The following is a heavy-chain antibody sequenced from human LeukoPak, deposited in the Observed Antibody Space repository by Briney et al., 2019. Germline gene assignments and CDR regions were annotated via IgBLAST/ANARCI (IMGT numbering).Heavy chain of an antibody. CDR1: GGTFSSYA. CDR2: IIPIYGTA. J-gene: IGHJ4*02. CDR3: AREGQVVVSDRYFDY. V-gene: IGHV1-69*13. Sequence: SVKVSCKASGGTFSSYAISWVRQAPGQGLEWMGGIIPIYGTATYAQKFQGRVTITADESTTTAYMELSSLRSEDTAVYFCAREGQVVVSDRYFDYWGQGTLVTVSS. D-gene: IGHD3-22*01.